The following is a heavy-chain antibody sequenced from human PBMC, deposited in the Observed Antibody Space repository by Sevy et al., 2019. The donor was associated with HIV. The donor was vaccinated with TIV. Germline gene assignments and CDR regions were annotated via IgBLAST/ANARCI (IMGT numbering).Heavy chain of an antibody. CDR3: ARDRGEQWLVYFDY. CDR2: ISAYNGNR. V-gene: IGHV1-18*01. Sequence: ASVKVSCKASGYTFTSYGISWVRQAPGQGLEWMGWISAYNGNRNYAQMLQGRVTMTTDTSTSTAYMELRSLRSDDTAVYYCARDRGEQWLVYFDYWGQGTLVTVSS. J-gene: IGHJ4*02. D-gene: IGHD6-19*01. CDR1: GYTFTSYG.